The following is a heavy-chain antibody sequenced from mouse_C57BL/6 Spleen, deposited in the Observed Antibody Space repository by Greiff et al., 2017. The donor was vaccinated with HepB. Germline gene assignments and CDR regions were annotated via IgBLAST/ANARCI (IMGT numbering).Heavy chain of an antibody. V-gene: IGHV3-6*01. Sequence: EVQLQQSGPGLVKPSQSLSLTCSVTGYSITSGYYWNWIRQFPGNKLEWMGYISYDGSNNYNPSLKNRISITRDTSKNQFFLKLNSVTTEDTATYYCARDGIYYGNHWFAYWGQGTLVTVSA. D-gene: IGHD2-1*01. CDR3: ARDGIYYGNHWFAY. CDR2: ISYDGSN. J-gene: IGHJ3*01. CDR1: GYSITSGYY.